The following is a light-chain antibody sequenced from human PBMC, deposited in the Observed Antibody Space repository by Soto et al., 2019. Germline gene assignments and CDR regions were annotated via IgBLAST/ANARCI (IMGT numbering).Light chain of an antibody. CDR1: SCDVGSYNL. CDR2: EAS. V-gene: IGLV2-23*01. CDR3: YSYAGSNTYV. J-gene: IGLJ1*01. Sequence: QSALAQPASVSGSPVQSITISCTGTSCDVGSYNLVSWYQQQPGKAPKLMIYEASKRPSGVSNRLSGSKSGNTASLTISGLQAEDEAAYYCYSYAGSNTYVFXTAPKVTVL.